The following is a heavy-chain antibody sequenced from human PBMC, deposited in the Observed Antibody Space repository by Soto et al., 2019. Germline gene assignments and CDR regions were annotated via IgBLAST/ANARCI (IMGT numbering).Heavy chain of an antibody. CDR2: INQDGSEK. CDR3: SRSLNS. J-gene: IGHJ4*02. V-gene: IGHV3-7*01. Sequence: GSLRLSCAASGXTLSTYWMYWVRQTPGKGLELVANINQDGSEKNYVDSVKGRFNISRDNANNSLYLQMSILTAEDSALYYCSRSLNSWGQGTLGTVSS. CDR1: GXTLSTYW.